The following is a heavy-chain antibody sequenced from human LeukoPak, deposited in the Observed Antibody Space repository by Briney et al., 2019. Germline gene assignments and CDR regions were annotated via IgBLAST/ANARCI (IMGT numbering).Heavy chain of an antibody. V-gene: IGHV1-2*02. CDR1: GYTFSDNY. Sequence: ASVKVSCKASGYTFSDNYINWARQAPGQGPEWLGWINPKTGGIKYAQKSEGRVTMTRDTSISTAYMELTRLRSDDTAVYYCARGSYDDTNGYYYDWFDPWGQGTLVTVSS. D-gene: IGHD3-22*01. J-gene: IGHJ5*02. CDR2: INPKTGGI. CDR3: ARGSYDDTNGYYYDWFDP.